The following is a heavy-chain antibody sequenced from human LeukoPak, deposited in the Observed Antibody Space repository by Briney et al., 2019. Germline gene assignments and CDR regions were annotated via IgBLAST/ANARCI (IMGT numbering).Heavy chain of an antibody. Sequence: PGGSLRLSCAASGFTFSTYSMNWVRQAPGKGLEWVSSICSNSRYIYFADSVKGRFTISRDNARSSLFLQMNSLRAEDTAVYYCTKDPGHVLRSFDYSEYWGQGTRVTVSS. D-gene: IGHD3-9*01. J-gene: IGHJ4*02. CDR3: TKDPGHVLRSFDYSEY. CDR2: ICSNSRYI. V-gene: IGHV3-21*01. CDR1: GFTFSTYS.